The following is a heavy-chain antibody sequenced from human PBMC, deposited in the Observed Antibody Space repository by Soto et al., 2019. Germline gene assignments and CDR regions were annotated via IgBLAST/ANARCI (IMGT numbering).Heavy chain of an antibody. CDR3: ARRLGGVSDYYYGMDV. J-gene: IGHJ6*02. CDR2: INHSGST. V-gene: IGHV4-34*01. CDR1: GGSFSGYY. Sequence: SETLSLTCAVYGGSFSGYYWSWIRQPPGKGLEWIGEINHSGSTNYNPSLKSRVTISVDTSKNQFSLKLSSVTAADTAVYYCARRLGGVSDYYYGMDVWGQGTTVTVSS. D-gene: IGHD3-16*01.